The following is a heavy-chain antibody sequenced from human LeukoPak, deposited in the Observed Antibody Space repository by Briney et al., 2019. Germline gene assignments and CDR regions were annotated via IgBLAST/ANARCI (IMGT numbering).Heavy chain of an antibody. CDR3: AKVAEGGSTVTTT. Sequence: PGGSLRLSCAASGFTFNTYGMHWVRQAPGKGLEGVAVISYDGSNKYYADSVKGRFTISRDNSKNTLYMQMNSLRAEDTAVYYCAKVAEGGSTVTTTWGQGTLVTVSA. V-gene: IGHV3-30*18. D-gene: IGHD4-17*01. CDR2: ISYDGSNK. CDR1: GFTFNTYG. J-gene: IGHJ5*02.